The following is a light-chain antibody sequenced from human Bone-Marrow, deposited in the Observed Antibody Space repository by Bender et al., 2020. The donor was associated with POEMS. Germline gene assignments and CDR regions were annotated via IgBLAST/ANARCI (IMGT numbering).Light chain of an antibody. J-gene: IGLJ3*02. CDR2: DVS. CDR1: SSDVGGYNY. V-gene: IGLV2-11*01. CDR3: AAWDDRLRGL. Sequence: QSALTQPRSVSGSPGQSVTISCTGTSSDVGGYNYVSWYQQHPGKAPKLMIYDVSKRPSGVPDRFSGSKSGNTASLAISGLRSEDEADYYCAAWDDRLRGLFGGGTKLTVL.